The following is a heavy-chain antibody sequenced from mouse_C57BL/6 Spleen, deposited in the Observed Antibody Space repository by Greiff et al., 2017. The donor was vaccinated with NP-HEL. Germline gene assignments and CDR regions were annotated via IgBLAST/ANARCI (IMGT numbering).Heavy chain of an antibody. Sequence: VKLQESGAELARPGASVKMSCKASGYTFTSYTMHWVKQRPGQGLEWIGYINPSSGDTKYNQKFKDKATLTADKSSSTAYMQLSSLTSEDSAVYYCARDALYYEDDAGAIDYWGQGTTLTVSS. D-gene: IGHD2-4*01. CDR1: GYTFTSYT. J-gene: IGHJ2*01. CDR3: ARDALYYEDDAGAIDY. CDR2: INPSSGDT. V-gene: IGHV1-4*01.